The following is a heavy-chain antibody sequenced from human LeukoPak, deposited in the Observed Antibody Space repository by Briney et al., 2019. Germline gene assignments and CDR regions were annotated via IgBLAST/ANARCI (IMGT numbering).Heavy chain of an antibody. CDR3: ARDKAPPITIFGVVPDAFDI. Sequence: GGSLRLSCAASGFTFSSYNMNWVRQAPGKGLEWVSSISSSSSYIYYADSVKGRFTISRDNAKNSLYLQMNSLRAEDTAVYYCARDKAPPITIFGVVPDAFDIWGQGTMVTVSS. D-gene: IGHD3-3*01. CDR1: GFTFSSYN. V-gene: IGHV3-21*01. CDR2: ISSSSSYI. J-gene: IGHJ3*02.